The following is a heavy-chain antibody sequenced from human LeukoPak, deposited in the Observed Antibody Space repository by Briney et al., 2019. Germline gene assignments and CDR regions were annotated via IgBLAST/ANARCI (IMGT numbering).Heavy chain of an antibody. CDR1: GFSFSSYW. J-gene: IGHJ4*02. D-gene: IGHD3-22*01. V-gene: IGHV3-74*01. CDR3: SRAVRTHPPADY. CDR2: INSDGSST. Sequence: PGGSLRLSCAASGFSFSSYWMHWVRQAPGQGLDWVSCINSDGSSTTYSDSVKGRFTISRDNAKNTLYLQMNSLRADDTAVYYCSRAVRTHPPADYWGPGTQVTVSS.